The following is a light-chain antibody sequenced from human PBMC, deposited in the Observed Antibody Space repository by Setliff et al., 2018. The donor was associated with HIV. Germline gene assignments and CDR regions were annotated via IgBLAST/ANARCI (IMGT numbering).Light chain of an antibody. Sequence: QSALTQPASVSGSPGQSITISCTGTSSDVGGSNYVSWYQQHPGKAPKLMIYDVSNRPSGVSNRFSGPKSGNTASLTISGLQAEDEADYYCNSYTSSSAVLFGGGTKVTVL. CDR2: DVS. CDR3: NSYTSSSAVL. CDR1: SSDVGGSNY. J-gene: IGLJ2*01. V-gene: IGLV2-14*01.